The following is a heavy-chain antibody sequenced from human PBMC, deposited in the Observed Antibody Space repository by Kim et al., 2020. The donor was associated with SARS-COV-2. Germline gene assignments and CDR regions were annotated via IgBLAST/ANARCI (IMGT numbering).Heavy chain of an antibody. J-gene: IGHJ6*02. CDR1: GYTFTSYY. Sequence: ASVKVSCKASGYTFTSYYMHWVRQAPGQGLEWMGIINPSGGSTSYAQKFQGRVTMTRDTSTSTVYMELSSLRSEDTAVYYCAREAAAGTWLPYGMDVWGQGTTVTVSS. V-gene: IGHV1-46*01. CDR3: AREAAAGTWLPYGMDV. D-gene: IGHD6-13*01. CDR2: INPSGGST.